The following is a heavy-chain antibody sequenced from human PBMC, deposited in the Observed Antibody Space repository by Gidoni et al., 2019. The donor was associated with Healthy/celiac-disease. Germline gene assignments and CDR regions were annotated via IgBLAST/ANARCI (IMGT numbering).Heavy chain of an antibody. Sequence: QLQLQESGPGLLKPSETLSLTCTVSGGSISSSRYYWGWTRQPPGRGLEWIGSIYYSGTTYYNPSLKSRVTISVDTSKNQFSLKLSSVTAADTAVYYCASELGIYWGEFDYWGQGTLVTVSS. CDR1: GGSISSSRYY. CDR2: IYYSGTT. V-gene: IGHV4-39*01. J-gene: IGHJ4*02. D-gene: IGHD7-27*01. CDR3: ASELGIYWGEFDY.